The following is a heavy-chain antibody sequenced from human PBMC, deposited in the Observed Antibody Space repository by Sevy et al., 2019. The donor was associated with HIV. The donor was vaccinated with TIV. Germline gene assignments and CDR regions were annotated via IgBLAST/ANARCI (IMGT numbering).Heavy chain of an antibody. J-gene: IGHJ6*02. CDR2: ISAYNGNT. CDR3: ARVNYCSSTSCPYYYYYGMDV. V-gene: IGHV1-18*01. Sequence: ASVKVSCNASGYTFTSYGISWVRQAPGQGLEWMGWISAYNGNTNYAQKLQGRVTMTTDTSTSTAYMELRSLRSDDTAVYYCARVNYCSSTSCPYYYYYGMDVWGQGTTVTVSS. D-gene: IGHD2-2*01. CDR1: GYTFTSYG.